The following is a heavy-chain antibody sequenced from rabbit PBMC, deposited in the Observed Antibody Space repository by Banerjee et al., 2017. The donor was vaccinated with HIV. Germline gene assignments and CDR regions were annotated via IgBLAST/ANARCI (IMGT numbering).Heavy chain of an antibody. CDR3: ASSSDVTNSYYKL. Sequence: CWVRQAPGKGLEWIACIHGSSGNTYYASWAKGRFTISRSTSLNTVDLKMTSLTAADTATYFCASSSDVTNSYYKLWGQGTPGHRL. J-gene: IGHJ4*01. CDR2: IHGSSGNT. V-gene: IGHV1S43*01. D-gene: IGHD8-1*01.